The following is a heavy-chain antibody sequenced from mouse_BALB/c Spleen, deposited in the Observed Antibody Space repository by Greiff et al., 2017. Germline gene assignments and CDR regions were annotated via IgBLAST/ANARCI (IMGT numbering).Heavy chain of an antibody. CDR1: GYTFTDYA. D-gene: IGHD1-2*01. CDR2: ISTYYGDA. Sequence: QVQLQQSGAELVRPGVSVKISCKGSGYTFTDYAMHWVKQSHAKSLEWIGVISTYYGDASYNQKFKGKATMTVDKSSSTAYMELARLTSEASAIYYCARQLLRLQPYAMDYWGQGTSGTVSS. V-gene: IGHV1S137*01. CDR3: ARQLLRLQPYAMDY. J-gene: IGHJ4*01.